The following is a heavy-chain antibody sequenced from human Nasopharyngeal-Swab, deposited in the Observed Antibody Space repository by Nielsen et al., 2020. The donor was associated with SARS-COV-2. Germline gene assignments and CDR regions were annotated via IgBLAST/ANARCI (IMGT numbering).Heavy chain of an antibody. J-gene: IGHJ3*02. D-gene: IGHD3-10*01. CDR1: GGSISSSSYY. CDR3: ARDRRWFGESDDAFDI. CDR2: IYTSGST. V-gene: IGHV4-61*02. Sequence: SETLSLTCTVSGGSISSSSYYWSWIRQPAGKGLEWIGRIYTSGSTNYNPSLKSRVTMSVDTSKNQFSLKLSSVTAADTAVYYCARDRRWFGESDDAFDIWGQGTMVTVSS.